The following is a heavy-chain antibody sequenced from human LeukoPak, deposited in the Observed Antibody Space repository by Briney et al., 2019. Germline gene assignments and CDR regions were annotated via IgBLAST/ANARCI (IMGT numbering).Heavy chain of an antibody. D-gene: IGHD6-13*01. CDR3: ARIPIAAAGTVYYYYYGMDV. J-gene: IGHJ6*02. CDR1: GYTFTSYD. CDR2: MNPNSGNT. Sequence: ASVKVSCKASGYTFTSYDINWVRQATGQGLGWMGWMNPNSGNTGYAQKFQGRVTMTRNTSISTAYMELSSLRSEDTAVYYCARIPIAAAGTVYYYYYGMDVWGQGTTVTVPS. V-gene: IGHV1-8*01.